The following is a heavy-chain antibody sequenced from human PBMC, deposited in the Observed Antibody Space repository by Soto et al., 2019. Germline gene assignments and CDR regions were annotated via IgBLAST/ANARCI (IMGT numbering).Heavy chain of an antibody. D-gene: IGHD6-19*01. J-gene: IGHJ4*02. CDR3: ARDTLRYSSGWYQFDY. V-gene: IGHV3-30-3*01. CDR2: ISYDGSNK. CDR1: GFTFSSYA. Sequence: LRLSCAASGFTFSSYAMHWVRQAPGKGLEWVAVISYDGSNKYYADSVKGRFTISRDNSKNTLYLQMNSLRAEDTAVYYCARDTLRYSSGWYQFDYWGQGTLVTVSS.